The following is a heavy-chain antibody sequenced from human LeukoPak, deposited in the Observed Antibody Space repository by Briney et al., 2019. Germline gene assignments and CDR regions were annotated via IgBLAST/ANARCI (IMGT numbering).Heavy chain of an antibody. Sequence: SVTVSCKSSGGTFISYAISWVRQAPGQGLEWMGRIIPILGIANYAQKFQGRVTITADKSTSTAYMELSSLRSEDTAVYYCATLGYSYGRDYWGQGTLVTVSS. J-gene: IGHJ4*02. D-gene: IGHD5-18*01. V-gene: IGHV1-69*04. CDR3: ATLGYSYGRDY. CDR1: GGTFISYA. CDR2: IIPILGIA.